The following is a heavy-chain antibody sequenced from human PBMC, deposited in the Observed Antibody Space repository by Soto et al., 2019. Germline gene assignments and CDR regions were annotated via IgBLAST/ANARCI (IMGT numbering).Heavy chain of an antibody. CDR3: ASLLGAYGGNSGLDAFDI. CDR1: GYTFTGYY. D-gene: IGHD2-21*02. J-gene: IGHJ3*02. Sequence: ASVKVSCKASGYTFTGYYMHWVRQAPGQGLEWMGWINPNSGGTNYAQKFQGRVTMTRDTSISTAYMELSSVTAADTAVYYCASLLGAYGGNSGLDAFDIWGQGTMVTVSS. CDR2: INPNSGGT. V-gene: IGHV1-2*02.